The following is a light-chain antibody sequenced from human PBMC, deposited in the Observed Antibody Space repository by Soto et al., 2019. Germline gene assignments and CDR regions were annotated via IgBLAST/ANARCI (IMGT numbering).Light chain of an antibody. V-gene: IGLV2-11*01. Sequence: SVLTQPRSVSGSPGQSVTISCTATSSDVGASDYVSWYQQDPGKVPKLILYDVYKRPSGVPDRFSGSKSGDAASLTISGLQTEDEADYYCSFYAGRLYVFGSGTKVTV. CDR1: SSDVGASDY. CDR2: DVY. J-gene: IGLJ1*01. CDR3: SFYAGRLYV.